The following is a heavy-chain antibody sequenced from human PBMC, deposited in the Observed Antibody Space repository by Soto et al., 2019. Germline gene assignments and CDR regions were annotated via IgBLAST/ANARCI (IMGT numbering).Heavy chain of an antibody. CDR2: IYQSGST. CDR3: AREFLSGSSVPLGFGY. D-gene: IGHD2-2*01. V-gene: IGHV4-31*03. CDR1: GGSISSGGYY. J-gene: IGHJ4*02. Sequence: PSETLSLTCTVSGGSISSGGYYWSWIRQHPGKGLEWIGFIYQSGSTSYNPSLKSRVTISVDTSKNQFSLKLSSVTAADTAVYYCAREFLSGSSVPLGFGYWGQGTLVTVSS.